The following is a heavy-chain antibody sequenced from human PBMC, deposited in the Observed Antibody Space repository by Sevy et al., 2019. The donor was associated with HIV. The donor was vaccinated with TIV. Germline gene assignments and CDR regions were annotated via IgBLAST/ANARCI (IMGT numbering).Heavy chain of an antibody. J-gene: IGHJ6*02. CDR2: IYSDGRT. V-gene: IGHV3-53*01. CDR3: TREDIVLGEDNYYGMDV. Sequence: GGSLRLSCVVSGFSVSSNYMSWVRQAPGKGLEWVSNIYSDGRTYYADSVRGRFTISRDTSKNTVDLEMKSLKAEDTAGYYCTREDIVLGEDNYYGMDVWGHGTTVTVSS. CDR1: GFSVSSNY. D-gene: IGHD2-15*01.